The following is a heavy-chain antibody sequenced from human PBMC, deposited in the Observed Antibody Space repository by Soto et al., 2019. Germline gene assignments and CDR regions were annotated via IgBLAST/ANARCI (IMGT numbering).Heavy chain of an antibody. D-gene: IGHD6-6*01. J-gene: IGHJ6*02. Sequence: PGESLKISCKGSGYSFSNYWIGWVRQMPGKGLEWTGIIYPGDSDTRYSPSFQGQVTIPADKSISTAYLQWSSLKASDTAMYYCARPSYSTSRYYGLDVWGQGTTVTVSS. V-gene: IGHV5-51*01. CDR2: IYPGDSDT. CDR3: ARPSYSTSRYYGLDV. CDR1: GYSFSNYW.